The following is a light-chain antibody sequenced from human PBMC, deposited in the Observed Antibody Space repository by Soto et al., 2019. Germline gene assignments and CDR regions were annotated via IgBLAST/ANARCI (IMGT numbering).Light chain of an antibody. Sequence: EIVLTQSPGTLSLSPGERATLSCRASQSVSSNYLAWYQQKPGQAPRLLIYGASSRATGIPDRFSGSGSGTEFTLTISRLEPEDVAVFYCKQYGRSPRTFGQGTKVEI. CDR2: GAS. CDR3: KQYGRSPRT. J-gene: IGKJ1*01. V-gene: IGKV3-20*01. CDR1: QSVSSNY.